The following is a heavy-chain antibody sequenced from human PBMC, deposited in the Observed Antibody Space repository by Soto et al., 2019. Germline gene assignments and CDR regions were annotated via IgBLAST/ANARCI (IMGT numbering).Heavy chain of an antibody. D-gene: IGHD4-17*01. CDR1: GFTVSSNY. J-gene: IGHJ4*02. CDR2: IYSGGST. V-gene: IGHV3-66*01. Sequence: SGGGLVQPGGSLRLSCAASGFTVSSNYMSWVRQAPGKGLEWVSVIYSGGSTYYADSVKGRFTISRDNSKNTLYLQMNSLRAEDTAVYYCARDLHGDYVGYWGQGTLVTVSS. CDR3: ARDLHGDYVGY.